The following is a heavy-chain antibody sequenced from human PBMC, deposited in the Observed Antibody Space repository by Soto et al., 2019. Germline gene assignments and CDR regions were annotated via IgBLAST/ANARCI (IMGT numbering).Heavy chain of an antibody. Sequence: ASVKVSCKASGYTFTSYGISWVRQAPGQGLEWMGWISAYNGNTNYAQKLQGRVTMTTDTSTSTAYMELRSLRSDDTAVYYCARDDHDYGDHPANLYFDYWGQGTLVTVSS. CDR3: ARDDHDYGDHPANLYFDY. V-gene: IGHV1-18*01. D-gene: IGHD4-17*01. CDR1: GYTFTSYG. CDR2: ISAYNGNT. J-gene: IGHJ4*02.